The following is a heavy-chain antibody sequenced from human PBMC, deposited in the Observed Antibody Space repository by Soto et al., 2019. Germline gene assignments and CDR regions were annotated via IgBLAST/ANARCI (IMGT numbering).Heavy chain of an antibody. CDR2: IYYSGST. V-gene: IGHV4-59*08. Sequence: ETLSLTCTVSGGSISSYYWSWIRQPPGKGLEWIGYIYYSGSTNYNPSLKSRVTISVDTSKNQFSLKLSSVTAADTAVYYCXRXXXXXGGDXXSXDYWGQGTLVTVSS. CDR1: GGSISSYY. J-gene: IGHJ4*02. CDR3: XRXXXXXGGDXXSXDY.